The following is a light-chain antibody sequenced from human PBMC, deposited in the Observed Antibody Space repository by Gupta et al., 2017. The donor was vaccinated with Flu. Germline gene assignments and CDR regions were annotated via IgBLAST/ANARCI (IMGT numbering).Light chain of an antibody. Sequence: AIQMTQSPSSLSASVGDRVTITCRASQGIGTDLGWYQQKPGKAPKLLIYATSTLHSGVPSRFSGSGSGTDFTLTISSLQPEDFATYYCGQDYNYPWTFGQGTKVEMK. CDR3: GQDYNYPWT. CDR1: QGIGTD. CDR2: ATS. J-gene: IGKJ1*01. V-gene: IGKV1-6*01.